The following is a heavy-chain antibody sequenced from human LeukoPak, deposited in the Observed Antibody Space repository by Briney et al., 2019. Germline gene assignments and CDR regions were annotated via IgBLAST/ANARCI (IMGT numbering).Heavy chain of an antibody. CDR2: MNPNSGNT. CDR1: GYTFTSYD. Sequence: GASVKVSCKASGYTFTSYDINWVRQATGQGLEWMGWMNPNSGNTGYAQKFQGRVTVTRNTSISTAYMELSSLRSEDTAVYYCARGHGEYYYDSSGYYYWFDYWGQGTLVTVSS. D-gene: IGHD3-22*01. V-gene: IGHV1-8*01. J-gene: IGHJ4*02. CDR3: ARGHGEYYYDSSGYYYWFDY.